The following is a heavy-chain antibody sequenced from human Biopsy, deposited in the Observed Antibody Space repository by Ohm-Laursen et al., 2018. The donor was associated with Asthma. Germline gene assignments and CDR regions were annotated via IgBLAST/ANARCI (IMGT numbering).Heavy chain of an antibody. J-gene: IGHJ4*02. CDR2: ISFDGSNK. CDR3: PKDVFPGWEVRRGPDY. CDR1: GFRFPIYG. V-gene: IGHV3-30*18. Sequence: SLRLSCTASGFRFPIYGMHWVRQGPGKGPEWVAVISFDGSNKDFADSVKGRFTISRDNSKNTMYLEMNSLRAEDTAVYYCPKDVFPGWEVRRGPDYWGQGTLVTVSA. D-gene: IGHD1-26*01.